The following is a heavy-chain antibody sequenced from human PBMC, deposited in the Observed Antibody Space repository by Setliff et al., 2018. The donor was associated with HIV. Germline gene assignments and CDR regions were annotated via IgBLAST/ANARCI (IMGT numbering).Heavy chain of an antibody. J-gene: IGHJ4*02. CDR2: IIPILGIA. CDR3: ARDYSPTFYYYDSSGTFDY. V-gene: IGHV1-69*10. Sequence: ASVKVSCKASGDTFSNYAISWVRQAPGQGLEWMGGIIPILGIANYAQKFQGRVTITADEFTSTAYMELSSLRSEDTAVYNCARDYSPTFYYYDSSGTFDYWGQGTLVTVSS. D-gene: IGHD3-22*01. CDR1: GDTFSNYA.